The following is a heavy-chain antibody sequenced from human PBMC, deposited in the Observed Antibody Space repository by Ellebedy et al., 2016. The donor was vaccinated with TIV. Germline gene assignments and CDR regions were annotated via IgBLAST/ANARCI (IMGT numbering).Heavy chain of an antibody. CDR3: ARDVDYMFDK. J-gene: IGHJ4*02. CDR2: ISAYNGNT. CDR1: GYTFTSYG. D-gene: IGHD4-11*01. Sequence: ASVKVSXKASGYTFTSYGISWVRQAPGQGLEWMGWISAYNGNTNYAQKLQGRVTMTTDTSTSTAYMELRSLTSDDTAMYYCARDVDYMFDKWGQGALVTVSS. V-gene: IGHV1-18*01.